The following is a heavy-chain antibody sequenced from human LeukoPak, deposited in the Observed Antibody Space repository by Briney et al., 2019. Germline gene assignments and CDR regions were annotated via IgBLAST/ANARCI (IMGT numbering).Heavy chain of an antibody. CDR2: ISYDGSNK. J-gene: IGHJ3*02. V-gene: IGHV3-30*18. CDR1: GFTFSDYY. CDR3: AKDLGYYDIPDAFDI. D-gene: IGHD3-9*01. Sequence: PGGSLRLSCAASGFTFSDYYMSWIRQAPGKGLEWVAVISYDGSNKYYADSVKGRFTISRDNSKNTLYLQMNSLRAEDTAVYYCAKDLGYYDIPDAFDIWGQGTMVTVSS.